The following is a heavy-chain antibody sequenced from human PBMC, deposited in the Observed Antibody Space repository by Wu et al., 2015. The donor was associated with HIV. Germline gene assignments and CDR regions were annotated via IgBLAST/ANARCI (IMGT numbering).Heavy chain of an antibody. Sequence: LVQSGPEAKRPGASVKVSCKASYILTSYPIGWVRQAPGQRLEWMGWMNPYNGYIKPAQKFEDRITMSTNNSAHTAYMELRSLASDDTAIYFCARVQFDPKYYTYFDLWAEGTTGHCLL. J-gene: IGHJ4*01. V-gene: IGHV1-18*01. CDR3: ARVQFDPKYYTYFDL. D-gene: IGHD3-10*01. CDR2: MNPYNGYI. CDR1: YILTSYP.